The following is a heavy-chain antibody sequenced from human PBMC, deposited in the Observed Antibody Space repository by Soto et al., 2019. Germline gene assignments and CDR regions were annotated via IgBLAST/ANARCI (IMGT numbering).Heavy chain of an antibody. V-gene: IGHV3-66*01. CDR1: GFIVSSNY. CDR2: IYSGGST. J-gene: IGHJ4*02. Sequence: GGSLRLACAASGFIVSSNYMTWVRQAPGKGLEWVSVIYSGGSTYYADSVKGRFTISKDNSKNTLYLQMNSLRAEDTAVYYCASVDSIPYYFGYWGQGTLVTVSS. D-gene: IGHD2-2*02. CDR3: ASVDSIPYYFGY.